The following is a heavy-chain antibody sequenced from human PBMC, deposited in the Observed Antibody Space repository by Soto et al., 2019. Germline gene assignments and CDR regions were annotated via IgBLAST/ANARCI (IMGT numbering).Heavy chain of an antibody. CDR2: ITSASAII. CDR1: GFIFNDYS. V-gene: IGHV3-48*02. Sequence: GSLRLSCAGSGFIFNDYSMNWVRQAPGKGLEWIAYITSASAIIYYADSVKGRFTISRDNAQNSLFLQMNSLTDEDTAVYYCARCVTTTSPPLGYWGQGTLVTVSS. J-gene: IGHJ4*02. CDR3: ARCVTTTSPPLGY. D-gene: IGHD1-1*01.